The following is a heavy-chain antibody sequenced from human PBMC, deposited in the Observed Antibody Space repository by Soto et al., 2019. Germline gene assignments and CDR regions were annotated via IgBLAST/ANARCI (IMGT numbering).Heavy chain of an antibody. CDR3: ARDESPYSNYEVDP. Sequence: GGSLRLSCAASGFTFSSYAMHWVRQAPGKGLEWVAVISYDGSNKYYADSVKGRFTISRDNSKNTLYLQMNSLRAEDTAVYYCARDESPYSNYEVDPWGQGTLVTVSS. V-gene: IGHV3-30-3*01. J-gene: IGHJ5*02. D-gene: IGHD4-4*01. CDR1: GFTFSSYA. CDR2: ISYDGSNK.